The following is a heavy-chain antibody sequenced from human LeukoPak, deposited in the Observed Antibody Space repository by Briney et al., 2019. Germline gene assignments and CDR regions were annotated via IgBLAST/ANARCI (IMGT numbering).Heavy chain of an antibody. J-gene: IGHJ4*02. CDR3: ARMGRPAPTLQIPGIYYYDSSGYYFDY. CDR2: INPNSGGT. Sequence: GASVKVSCKASGYTFTGYYMHWVRQAPGQGLEWMGWINPNSGGTNYAQKSQGWVTMTRDTSISTAYMELSRLRSDDTAVYYCARMGRPAPTLQIPGIYYYDSSGYYFDYWGQGTLVTVSS. D-gene: IGHD3-22*01. V-gene: IGHV1-2*04. CDR1: GYTFTGYY.